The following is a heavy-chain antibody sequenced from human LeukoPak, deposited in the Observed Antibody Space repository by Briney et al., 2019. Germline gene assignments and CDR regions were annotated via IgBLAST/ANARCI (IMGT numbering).Heavy chain of an antibody. CDR1: GGSISSYY. CDR2: IYCSGST. J-gene: IGHJ4*02. V-gene: IGHV4-59*08. D-gene: IGHD6-13*01. Sequence: PSETLSLTCTVSGGSISSYYWSWIRQPPGKGLEWIGYIYCSGSTNYNPSLKSRVTISVDTSKNQFFLKLSSVTAADTAVYYCARHGLYGSSWYDYWGQGTLVTVSS. CDR3: ARHGLYGSSWYDY.